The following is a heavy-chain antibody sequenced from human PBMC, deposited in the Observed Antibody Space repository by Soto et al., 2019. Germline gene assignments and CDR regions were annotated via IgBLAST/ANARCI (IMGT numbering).Heavy chain of an antibody. D-gene: IGHD6-13*01. CDR2: IGSDGTAI. J-gene: IGHJ4*02. CDR1: GFTFNSYA. Sequence: EVQLLESWGGVVQPRGSLRLSCAASGFTFNSYAMSWVRRAPGKGLEWVAAIGSDGTAIQYADSVKGRFTISKDNSKEMLYLQMKSLRAEDTEVYYCARPGLTGHGTRYFDHWGQGALVTVSS. CDR3: ARPGLTGHGTRYFDH. V-gene: IGHV3-23*05.